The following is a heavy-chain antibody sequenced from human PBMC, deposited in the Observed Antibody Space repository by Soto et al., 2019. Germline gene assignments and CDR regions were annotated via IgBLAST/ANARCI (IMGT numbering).Heavy chain of an antibody. CDR3: ARAVITGKPYDILTPETYYGMDV. CDR2: IYYSGST. CDR1: GGSISSGDYY. D-gene: IGHD3-9*01. V-gene: IGHV4-30-4*01. Sequence: QVQLQESGPGLVKPSQTLSLTCTVSGGSISSGDYYWSWIRQPPGKGLEWIGYIYYSGSTYYNPSLKSRVTISVDTSKNQFSLKLSSVTAADTAVYYCARAVITGKPYDILTPETYYGMDVWGQGTTVTVSS. J-gene: IGHJ6*02.